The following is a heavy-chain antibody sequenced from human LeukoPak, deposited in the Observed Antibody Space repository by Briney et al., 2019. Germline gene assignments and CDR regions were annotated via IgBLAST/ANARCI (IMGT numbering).Heavy chain of an antibody. J-gene: IGHJ4*02. V-gene: IGHV3-30*01. Sequence: GGSLRLSCAASGFTLSSYAMHWVRQAPGKGLEWVAVISYDGSNKYYADSVKGRFTISRDNSKNTLYLQMNSLRAEDTAVYYCAGEMATKAFDYWGQGTLVTVSS. CDR2: ISYDGSNK. CDR1: GFTLSSYA. D-gene: IGHD5-24*01. CDR3: AGEMATKAFDY.